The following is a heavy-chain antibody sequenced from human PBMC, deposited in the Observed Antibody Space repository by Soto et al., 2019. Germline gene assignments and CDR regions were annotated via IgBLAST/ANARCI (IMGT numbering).Heavy chain of an antibody. CDR2: IGFAGDT. CDR3: ARGRPGGFDP. J-gene: IGHJ5*02. Sequence: EVQLVESGGGLVQPGGSLRLSCGASGFIFSNFDMHWVRQTTEKGLEWVSGIGFAGDTNYSGSVKGRFTISRENAKNSLSVQMNSLRVGNTAVCYCARGRPGGFDPWGQGTLVTVSS. V-gene: IGHV3-13*01. CDR1: GFIFSNFD. D-gene: IGHD3-10*01.